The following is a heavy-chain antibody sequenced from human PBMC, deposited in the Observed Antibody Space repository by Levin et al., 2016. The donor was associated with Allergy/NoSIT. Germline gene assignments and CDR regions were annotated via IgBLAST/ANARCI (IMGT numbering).Heavy chain of an antibody. D-gene: IGHD3-10*01. Sequence: GGSLRLSCAASGFIFDDYAMHWVRQAPGKGLEWVSGINWSSGSIGYADSVKGRFTISRDSAENSLYLQMNSLRVEDTALYYCVKDISGARPPHYFDFWGQGTLVTVSS. CDR2: INWSSGSI. V-gene: IGHV3-9*01. J-gene: IGHJ4*02. CDR1: GFIFDDYA. CDR3: VKDISGARPPHYFDF.